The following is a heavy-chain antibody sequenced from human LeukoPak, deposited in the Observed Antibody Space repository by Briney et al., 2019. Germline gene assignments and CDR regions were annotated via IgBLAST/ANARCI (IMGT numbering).Heavy chain of an antibody. CDR1: GGSISSSSYY. V-gene: IGHV4-39*01. Sequence: SETLSLTCTVFGGSISSSSYYWGWIRQPPGKGLEWIGSIYYSGSTYYNPSLKTRVTISVDTSKNQFSLRLGSVTAADTAVYYCARRHINLRAFAIWGQGTMVTVSS. J-gene: IGHJ3*02. CDR2: IYYSGST. CDR3: ARRHINLRAFAI. D-gene: IGHD5/OR15-5a*01.